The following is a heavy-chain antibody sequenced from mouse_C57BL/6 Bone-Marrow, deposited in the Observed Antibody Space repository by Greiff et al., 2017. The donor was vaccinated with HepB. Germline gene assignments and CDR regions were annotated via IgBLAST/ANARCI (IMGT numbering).Heavy chain of an antibody. V-gene: IGHV5-6*01. J-gene: IGHJ4*01. CDR1: GFTFSSYG. Sequence: EVKLMESGGDLVKPGGSLKLSCAASGFTFSSYGMSWVRQTPDKRLEWVATISSGGSYTYYPDSVKGRFTISRDNAKNTLYLQRSSLKSEDTAMYYCARFDGYYAMDYWGQGTSVTVSS. CDR2: ISSGGSYT. CDR3: ARFDGYYAMDY. D-gene: IGHD2-3*01.